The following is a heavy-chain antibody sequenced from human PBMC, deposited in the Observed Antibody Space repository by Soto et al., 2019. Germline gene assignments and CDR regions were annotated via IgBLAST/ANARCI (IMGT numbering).Heavy chain of an antibody. Sequence: PSETLSLSCTVSGGSISSGDYSWSWIRQPPGKGLEWIGYIYYSGSTYYNPSLKSRVTISVDTSKNQFSLKLSSVTAADTAVYYCARATVQQQLTTHYYYGMDVWGQGTTVTVSS. CDR3: ARATVQQQLTTHYYYGMDV. CDR2: IYYSGST. CDR1: GGSISSGDYS. V-gene: IGHV4-30-4*01. D-gene: IGHD6-13*01. J-gene: IGHJ6*02.